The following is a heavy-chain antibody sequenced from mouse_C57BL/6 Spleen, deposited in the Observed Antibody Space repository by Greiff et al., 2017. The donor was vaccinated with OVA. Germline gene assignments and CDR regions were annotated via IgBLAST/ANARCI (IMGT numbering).Heavy chain of an antibody. CDR2: ISSGGDYI. CDR1: GFTFSSYA. Sequence: EVQLVESGEGLAKPGGSLKLSCAASGFTFSSYAITWVRQTPEKRLEWVAYISSGGDYIYYADTVKGRFTISRDNSTNTLYLQMSSLKSEDTAMYYSNGRVVGCFDYWGQGTTLTVSS. CDR3: NGRVVGCFDY. J-gene: IGHJ2*01. V-gene: IGHV5-9-1*02.